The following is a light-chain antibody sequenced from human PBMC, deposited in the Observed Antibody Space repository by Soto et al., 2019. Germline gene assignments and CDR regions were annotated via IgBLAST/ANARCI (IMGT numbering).Light chain of an antibody. CDR3: QQKSSFTLT. V-gene: IGKV1-12*01. Sequence: DIHMTHSPSTLCACVGVRVTITCRASQSISRWLAWYQQKPGKAPKVLXYATSNLQGGVPSRFSGSGSGTDGTITIGSLKPEDAATYDCQQKSSFTLTFGPGTKVDNK. J-gene: IGKJ3*01. CDR2: ATS. CDR1: QSISRW.